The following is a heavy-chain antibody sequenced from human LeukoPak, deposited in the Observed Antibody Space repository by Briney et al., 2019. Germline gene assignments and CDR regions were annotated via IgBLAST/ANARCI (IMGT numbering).Heavy chain of an antibody. CDR1: GVSISSSDYY. V-gene: IGHV4-39*01. CDR2: FYYSGNT. CDR3: ARHFFGEYVFAF. D-gene: IGHD4-17*01. J-gene: IGHJ4*02. Sequence: KPSETLSLTCTVSGVSISSSDYYWGWIRQPPGKGLVWIGSFYYSGNTYYNPSLKSRVSISVDPSKNQLSLKLSSVTAADTAVYYCARHFFGEYVFAFWGQRTLVTVSS.